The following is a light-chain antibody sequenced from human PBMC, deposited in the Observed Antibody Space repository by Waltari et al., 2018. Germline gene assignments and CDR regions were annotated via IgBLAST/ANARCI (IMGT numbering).Light chain of an antibody. CDR2: GST. CDR3: QSYDTSLSVV. CDR1: GSNIGAGYD. J-gene: IGLJ3*02. Sequence: QSVLTQPPSVSGAPGQKVTISCTGSGSNIGAGYDVHWYQQLPRAAPNLLIYGSTRRPLGGPDRFFGSTSGTSASLAITGLQAEDEGDYYCQSYDTSLSVVFGGGTKLTVL. V-gene: IGLV1-40*01.